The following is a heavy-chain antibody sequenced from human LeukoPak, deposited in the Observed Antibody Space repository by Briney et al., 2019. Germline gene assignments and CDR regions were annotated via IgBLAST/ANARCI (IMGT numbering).Heavy chain of an antibody. D-gene: IGHD6-19*01. V-gene: IGHV3-33*01. CDR2: IWYDGSNK. CDR1: GFTFSSYG. CDR3: ARDHGDSGWYGSVDY. Sequence: GGSLRLSCAASGFTFSSYGMHWVRQAPGKGLEWVAVIWYDGSNKYYADSVKGRFTISRDNSKNTLYLQMNSLRAEDTAVYYCARDHGDSGWYGSVDYWGQGTLVTVSS. J-gene: IGHJ4*02.